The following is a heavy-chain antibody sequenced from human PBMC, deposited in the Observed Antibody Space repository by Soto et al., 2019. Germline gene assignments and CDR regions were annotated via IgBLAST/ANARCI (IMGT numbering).Heavy chain of an antibody. D-gene: IGHD3-3*01. Sequence: QVQLVQSGAEVKKPGSSVKVSCKASGGAFSSFDISWVRQAPGLGLEWMGGSIPVLGTTSYAQKFQGRITITADASTRTAHMALYSMRPDDTAIYYCARARAERESSYDFWGGSSDSWGQGTLVTVSS. V-gene: IGHV1-69*01. J-gene: IGHJ4*02. CDR3: ARARAERESSYDFWGGSSDS. CDR1: GGAFSSFD. CDR2: SIPVLGTT.